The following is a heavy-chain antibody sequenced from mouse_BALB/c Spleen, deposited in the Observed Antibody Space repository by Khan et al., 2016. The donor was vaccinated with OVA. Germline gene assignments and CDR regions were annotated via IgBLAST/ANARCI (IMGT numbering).Heavy chain of an antibody. CDR2: ISSGGDYT. Sequence: EVKLMESGGDLVKPGGSLKLSCAASGFTFSSYSMSWVRQTPDKRLEWVASISSGGDYTYYPDSVKGRFTISRDNAKNTLDLQMSDLKSEDTAMYYCADHLTGSFAYWGQGTLVTVSA. D-gene: IGHD4-1*01. CDR1: GFTFSSYS. CDR3: ADHLTGSFAY. J-gene: IGHJ3*01. V-gene: IGHV5-6*01.